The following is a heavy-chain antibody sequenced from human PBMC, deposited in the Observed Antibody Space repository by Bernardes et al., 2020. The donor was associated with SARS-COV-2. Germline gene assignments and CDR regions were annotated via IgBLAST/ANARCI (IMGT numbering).Heavy chain of an antibody. D-gene: IGHD6-13*01. V-gene: IGHV3-7*02. CDR3: ARHVIAAAGRANWFDP. Sequence: GGSLRLSCAASGFTFSSYWMSWVRQAPGKGLEWVASIKQDGSEKYYVDSVKGRFTISRDNAKNSLYLQMNSLRAADTAVYYCARHVIAAAGRANWFDPWGQGTLVTVSS. CDR2: IKQDGSEK. CDR1: GFTFSSYW. J-gene: IGHJ5*02.